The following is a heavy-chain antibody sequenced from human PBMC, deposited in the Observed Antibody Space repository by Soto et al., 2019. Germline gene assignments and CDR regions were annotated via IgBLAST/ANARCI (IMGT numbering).Heavy chain of an antibody. Sequence: ASVKVSCKASGYTFTSYYMHWVRQAPGQGLEWMGIINPSGGSTSYAQKFQGRVTMTRDTSTSTVYMELSSLRSEDTAVYYCARATFIVVVPAAIGYWGQGTLVTVSS. D-gene: IGHD2-2*01. CDR3: ARATFIVVVPAAIGY. J-gene: IGHJ4*02. CDR2: INPSGGST. CDR1: GYTFTSYY. V-gene: IGHV1-46*03.